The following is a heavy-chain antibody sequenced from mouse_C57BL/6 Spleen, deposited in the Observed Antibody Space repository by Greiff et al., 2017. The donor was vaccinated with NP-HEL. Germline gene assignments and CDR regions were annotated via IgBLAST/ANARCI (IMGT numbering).Heavy chain of an antibody. D-gene: IGHD3-2*02. Sequence: QVQLQQSGPELVKPGASVKISCKASGYAFSSSWMNWVKQRPGKGLEWIGRIYPGDGDTNYNGKFKGKATLTADKSSSTAYMQLSSLTSEDSAVYFCARSSSGYPAWFAYWGQGTLVTVSA. V-gene: IGHV1-82*01. CDR3: ARSSSGYPAWFAY. CDR2: IYPGDGDT. J-gene: IGHJ3*01. CDR1: GYAFSSSW.